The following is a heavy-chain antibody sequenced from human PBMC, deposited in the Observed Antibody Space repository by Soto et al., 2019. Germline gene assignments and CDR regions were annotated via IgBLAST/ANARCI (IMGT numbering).Heavy chain of an antibody. CDR1: GYTFTGYY. Sequence: ASVKVSCKASGYTFTGYYMHWVRQAPGQGLEWMGWINPNSGGTNYAQKFQGWVTMTRDTSISTAYMELSRLRSDDTAVYYCARDLSRNSPAYYYYYGMDVWGQGTTVTV. CDR2: INPNSGGT. J-gene: IGHJ6*02. D-gene: IGHD2-2*01. V-gene: IGHV1-2*04. CDR3: ARDLSRNSPAYYYYYGMDV.